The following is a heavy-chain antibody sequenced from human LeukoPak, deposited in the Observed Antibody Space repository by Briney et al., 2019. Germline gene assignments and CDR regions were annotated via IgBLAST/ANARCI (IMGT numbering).Heavy chain of an antibody. D-gene: IGHD5-18*01. CDR3: ARHLSGVTGYTYGRGIDY. Sequence: GGSLRLSCAASGFTFSSYWMSWVRQAPGKGLEWVANIKKDGSEKYYVDSVKGRFTISRDNAKTSLYLQLISLRAEDTAVYYCARHLSGVTGYTYGRGIDYWGQGTLVTVSS. J-gene: IGHJ4*02. CDR1: GFTFSSYW. V-gene: IGHV3-7*01. CDR2: IKKDGSEK.